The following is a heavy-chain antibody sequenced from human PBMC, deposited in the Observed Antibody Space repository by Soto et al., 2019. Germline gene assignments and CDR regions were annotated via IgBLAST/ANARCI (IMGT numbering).Heavy chain of an antibody. D-gene: IGHD4-4*01. CDR3: ASEGVLRISSAYSWFDP. V-gene: IGHV6-1*01. CDR2: TYYRSKWYN. J-gene: IGHJ5*02. Sequence: SQTLSLTFGLSGYSVSSDRAAWNWIRQSPSRGLEWLGRTYYRSKWYNDYAVSVKSRITISADTSNNQFSLRLNSVTPEDTAVYYCASEGVLRISSAYSWFDPWGQGTLVTVSS. CDR1: GYSVSSDRAA.